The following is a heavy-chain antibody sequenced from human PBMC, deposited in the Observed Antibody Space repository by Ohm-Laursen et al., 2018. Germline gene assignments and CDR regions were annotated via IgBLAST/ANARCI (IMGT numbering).Heavy chain of an antibody. J-gene: IGHJ6*02. D-gene: IGHD5-12*01. CDR1: GGSVSTHY. CDR3: ARLRPYYYGMDV. CDR2: ISYSGGT. Sequence: PSETLSLTCTVSGGSVSTHYWSWIRQSPGKGLEWIGYISYSGGTDYNPSLKSRVTISVDTSKNQFSLKLSSVTAADTAVYYCARLRPYYYGMDVWGQGTTVTVSS. V-gene: IGHV4-59*02.